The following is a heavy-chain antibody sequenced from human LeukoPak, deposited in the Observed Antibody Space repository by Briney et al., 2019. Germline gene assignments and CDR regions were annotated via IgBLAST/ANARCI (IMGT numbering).Heavy chain of an antibody. Sequence: SETLSLTCSVSGDTISSNGYYWSWIRQHPEKGLEWIGYIYHSGSTSYNPSLKSRLTMSVDTSENQFSLKLSSVTAADAAVYYCARAPTYCSSTSCYQYYYYGMDVWGQGTTVTVSS. D-gene: IGHD2-2*01. J-gene: IGHJ6*02. CDR1: GDTISSNGYY. V-gene: IGHV4-31*03. CDR3: ARAPTYCSSTSCYQYYYYGMDV. CDR2: IYHSGST.